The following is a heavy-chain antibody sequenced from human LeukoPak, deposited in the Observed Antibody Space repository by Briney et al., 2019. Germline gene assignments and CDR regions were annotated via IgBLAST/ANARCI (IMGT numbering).Heavy chain of an antibody. CDR1: GGSISSGGSS. V-gene: IGHV4-30-2*01. CDR2: IYHSGST. J-gene: IGHJ3*02. CDR3: ARDGERGGAAFDI. D-gene: IGHD2-21*01. Sequence: SETLSLTCAVSGGSISSGGSSWSWIRQPPGKGLEWIGYIYHSGSTYYNPSLKSRVTISVDRSKNQFSLKLSSVTAADTAVYYCARDGERGGAAFDIWGQGTMVTVSS.